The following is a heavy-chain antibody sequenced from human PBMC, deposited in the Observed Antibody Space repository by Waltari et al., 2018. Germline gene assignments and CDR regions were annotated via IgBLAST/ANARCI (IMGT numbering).Heavy chain of an antibody. V-gene: IGHV4-4*07. CDR3: ARLTYYYDSNPRTNYGLDV. CDR2: IYSSGST. D-gene: IGHD3-22*01. J-gene: IGHJ6*02. Sequence: SETLSLTCTVSGGSISGYYWSWIRQPAGKGLEWIGRIYSSGSTNYNPSLKGRVTMSVDTSKSQFSLKLTSVTVADTAVYYCARLTYYYDSNPRTNYGLDVWGQGTTVTVSS. CDR1: GGSISGYY.